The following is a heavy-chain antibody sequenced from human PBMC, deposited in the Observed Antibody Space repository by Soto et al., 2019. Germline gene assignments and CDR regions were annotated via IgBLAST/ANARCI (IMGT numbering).Heavy chain of an antibody. CDR2: ISYDGSNK. CDR1: GFTFSSYG. Sequence: QVQLVESGGGVVQPGRSLRLSCAASGFTFSSYGMHWVRQAPGKGLEWVAVISYDGSNKYYADSVKGRFTISRDNSKNPLYLQMNSLRAEDTAVYYCAKDVGATRDYYYDGMDVWGQGTTVTVSS. J-gene: IGHJ6*02. V-gene: IGHV3-30*18. CDR3: AKDVGATRDYYYDGMDV. D-gene: IGHD1-26*01.